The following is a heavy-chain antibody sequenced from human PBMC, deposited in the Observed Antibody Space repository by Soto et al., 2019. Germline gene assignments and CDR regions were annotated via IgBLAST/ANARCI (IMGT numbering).Heavy chain of an antibody. Sequence: SETLSLTCTVSGGSISSYYWSWFRQPPGKGLEWIGYIYYSGSTNYNPSLKSRVTISVDTSKNQFSLKLSSVTAADTAVYYCARDRAAAGMVDYWGQGTLVTVS. CDR3: ARDRAAAGMVDY. V-gene: IGHV4-59*01. CDR2: IYYSGST. CDR1: GGSISSYY. J-gene: IGHJ4*02. D-gene: IGHD6-13*01.